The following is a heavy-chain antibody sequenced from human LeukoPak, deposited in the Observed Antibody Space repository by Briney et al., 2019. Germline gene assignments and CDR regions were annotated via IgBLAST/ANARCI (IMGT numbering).Heavy chain of an antibody. Sequence: ASVKVSCKASGGTFSSYAISWVRQAPGQGLEWMGGIIPIFGTANYAQKFQGRVTITADESTSTAYMELSSLRSDDTAVYYCARDLGSSATSTNWFDPWGQGTLVTVSS. D-gene: IGHD6-6*01. CDR1: GGTFSSYA. J-gene: IGHJ5*02. V-gene: IGHV1-69*01. CDR2: IIPIFGTA. CDR3: ARDLGSSATSTNWFDP.